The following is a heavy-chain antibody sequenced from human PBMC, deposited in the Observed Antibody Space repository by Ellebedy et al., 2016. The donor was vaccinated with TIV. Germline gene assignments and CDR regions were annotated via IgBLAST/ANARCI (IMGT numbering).Heavy chain of an antibody. V-gene: IGHV1-46*04. CDR1: GYTFTSYY. Sequence: AASVKVSCKASGYTFTSYYMHWVRQAPGQGLELMGIINPSGGSTSYAQKLQGRVTMTRDTSTSTVYMELSSLRSEDTAVYYCARGYCGGDCSLDAFDIWGQGTMVTVSS. CDR2: INPSGGST. D-gene: IGHD2-21*02. J-gene: IGHJ3*02. CDR3: ARGYCGGDCSLDAFDI.